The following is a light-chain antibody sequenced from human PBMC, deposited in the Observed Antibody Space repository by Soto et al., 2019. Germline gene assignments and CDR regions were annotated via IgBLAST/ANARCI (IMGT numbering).Light chain of an antibody. CDR1: QNVYINS. CDR3: QQYGDSPLT. CDR2: GAS. Sequence: EVVLTQSPGTLSLSPGERATLSCRASQNVYINSLAWYQQKPGQTPRLLIYGASTRAAAIPARFSGSGSGADFALSIDGLEPEDFAIYYCQQYGDSPLTFGRGTRVD. V-gene: IGKV3-20*01. J-gene: IGKJ3*01.